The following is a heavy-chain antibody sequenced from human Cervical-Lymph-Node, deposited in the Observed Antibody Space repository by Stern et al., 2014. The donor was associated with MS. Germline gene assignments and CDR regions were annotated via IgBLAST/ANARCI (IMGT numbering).Heavy chain of an antibody. J-gene: IGHJ5*02. CDR1: VGTFSKFP. CDR3: ALSSETSDRWYSLGYDL. D-gene: IGHD6-13*01. V-gene: IGHV1-69*01. CDR2: IFPVFGTP. Sequence: VQLVESGAEVTKPGSSVKVSCKASVGTFSKFPRSWVRQAPGQGLEWMGGIFPVFGTPTYAQEFRGRVTIPADVSTSTVYMELSSLRSDDTAVYYCALSSETSDRWYSLGYDLWGQGTLVTVSS.